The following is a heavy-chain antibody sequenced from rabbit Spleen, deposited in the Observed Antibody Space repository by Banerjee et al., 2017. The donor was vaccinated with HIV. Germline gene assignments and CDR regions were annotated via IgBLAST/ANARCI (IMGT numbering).Heavy chain of an antibody. D-gene: IGHD6-1*01. Sequence: QKQLVESGGGLVQPEGSLTLTCKAYGVSLHDKDVMCWVRQAPGKGLEWLACINIFTGKSVYARCAKGRFSMARTSSTTVTLQMSSLTAADTATYFSAREDVGWIVILWGPGTRVTI. J-gene: IGHJ6*01. CDR3: AREDVGWIVIL. CDR2: INIFTGKS. CDR1: GVSLHDKDV. V-gene: IGHV1S45*01.